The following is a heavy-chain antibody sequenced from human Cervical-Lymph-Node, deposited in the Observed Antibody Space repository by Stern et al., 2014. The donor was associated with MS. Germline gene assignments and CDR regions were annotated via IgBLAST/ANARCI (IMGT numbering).Heavy chain of an antibody. CDR3: ARTSLLDS. D-gene: IGHD1-1*01. CDR2: VIPLFGTS. Sequence: VQLVESGAEVKKPGSSVKVSCKASGGTFNKYSFNWVRQVPGQGLEWMGGVIPLFGTSNYPQKFLGRVTITADESTSEIYMELTSLRPEDTAIYYCARTSLLDSWGQGTLVTVSS. V-gene: IGHV1-69*01. CDR1: GGTFNKYS. J-gene: IGHJ4*02.